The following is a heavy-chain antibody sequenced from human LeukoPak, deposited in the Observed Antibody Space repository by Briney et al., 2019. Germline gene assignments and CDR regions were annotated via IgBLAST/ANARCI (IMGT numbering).Heavy chain of an antibody. CDR1: GYSISSGYY. Sequence: SETLSLTCTVSGYSISSGYYWGWIRQPPGKGLEWIGSIYHSGSTYYNPSLKSRVTISVDTSKNQFSLKLSSVTAADTAVYYCAGWDRRGYFDYWGQGTLVTVSS. CDR3: AGWDRRGYFDY. D-gene: IGHD1-26*01. V-gene: IGHV4-38-2*02. CDR2: IYHSGST. J-gene: IGHJ4*02.